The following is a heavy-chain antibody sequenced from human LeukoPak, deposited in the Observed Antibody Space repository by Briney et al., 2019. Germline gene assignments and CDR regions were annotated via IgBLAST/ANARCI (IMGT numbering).Heavy chain of an antibody. J-gene: IGHJ6*03. V-gene: IGHV3-74*01. CDR2: INSDGSST. CDR1: GFTFSSYW. Sequence: NPGGSLRLSCAASGFTFSSYWMHWVRQAPGKGLVWVSRINSDGSSTSYADSVKGRFTISRDNAKNSLYLQMNSLTVEDTAVYYCVRGAPHLASPYYYMDVWGKGATVPVSS. D-gene: IGHD3-16*01. CDR3: VRGAPHLASPYYYMDV.